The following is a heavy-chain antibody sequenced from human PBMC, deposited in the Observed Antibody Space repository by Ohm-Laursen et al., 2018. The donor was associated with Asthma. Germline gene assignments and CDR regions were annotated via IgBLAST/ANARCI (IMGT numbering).Heavy chain of an antibody. Sequence: SLRLSCTASGLPFSNFWMNWVRQAPGKGLEWVSYISSSSSTIYYADSVKGRFTISRDNAKNSLYLQMNSLRAEDTAVYYCARDFIAAAGTPFSYWGQGTLVTVSS. V-gene: IGHV3-48*01. CDR2: ISSSSSTI. D-gene: IGHD6-13*01. CDR1: GLPFSNFW. J-gene: IGHJ4*02. CDR3: ARDFIAAAGTPFSY.